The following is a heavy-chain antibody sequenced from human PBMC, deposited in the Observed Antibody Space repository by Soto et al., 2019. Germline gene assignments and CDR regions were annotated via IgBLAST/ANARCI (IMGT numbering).Heavy chain of an antibody. CDR2: INAGNGNT. CDR1: GYNFTSYA. V-gene: IGHV1-3*01. Sequence: ASVKVSCKASGYNFTSYAMHWVRQAPGQRLEWMGWINAGNGNTKYSQKFQGRVTITRDTSASTAYMELSSLRSEDTAVYYCAREGHYDFWSGYWYWFDPWGQGTLVTVSS. D-gene: IGHD3-3*01. J-gene: IGHJ5*02. CDR3: AREGHYDFWSGYWYWFDP.